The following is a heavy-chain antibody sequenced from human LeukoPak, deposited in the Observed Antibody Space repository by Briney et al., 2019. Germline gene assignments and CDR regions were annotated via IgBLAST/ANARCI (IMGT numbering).Heavy chain of an antibody. CDR3: ARDLPATIAGGGDY. J-gene: IGHJ4*02. V-gene: IGHV1-69*04. CDR1: GGTFSSYA. Sequence: SVKVSCKASGGTFSSYAISWVRQAPGQGLEWMGRIIPILGIANYAQKFQGRVTITADKSTSTAYMGLSSLRSEDTAVYYCARDLPATIAGGGDYWGQGTLVTVSS. D-gene: IGHD5-12*01. CDR2: IIPILGIA.